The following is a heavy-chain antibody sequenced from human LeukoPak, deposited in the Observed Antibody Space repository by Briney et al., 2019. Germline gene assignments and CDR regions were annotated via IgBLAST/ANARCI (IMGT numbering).Heavy chain of an antibody. CDR2: ISAYKGNT. J-gene: IGHJ4*02. CDR3: ARYRDYYSNYAGY. CDR1: GYTFTSYG. D-gene: IGHD4-11*01. Sequence: AASVKVSCEASGYTFTSYGISGVRQAPEQGLEWMGWISAYKGNTNYAQNLQGSVTMTTDTSTRTAYMELRSLRSDDTAVYYCARYRDYYSNYAGYCGQGTLATVSS. V-gene: IGHV1-18*01.